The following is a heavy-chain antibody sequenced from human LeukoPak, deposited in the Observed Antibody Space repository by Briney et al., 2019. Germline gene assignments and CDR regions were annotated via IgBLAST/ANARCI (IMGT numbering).Heavy chain of an antibody. CDR2: VYHSGNT. V-gene: IGHV4-38-2*02. Sequence: SETLSLTCTVSGYSISSAYYWAWIRPPPGRGLEWIGNVYHSGNTYYNPSLKSRVTISVDTSKNQFSLKLSSVTAADTAVYYCAKTTVTTSGSAGYYYYYMDVWGKGTTVTISS. CDR1: GYSISSAYY. D-gene: IGHD4-17*01. J-gene: IGHJ6*03. CDR3: AKTTVTTSGSAGYYYYYMDV.